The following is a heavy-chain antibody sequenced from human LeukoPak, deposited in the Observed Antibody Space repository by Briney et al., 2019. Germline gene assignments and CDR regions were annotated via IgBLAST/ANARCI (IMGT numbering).Heavy chain of an antibody. D-gene: IGHD3-22*01. V-gene: IGHV1-69*05. CDR3: ARGYYYDSSGYFAY. CDR1: GGTFSSYA. Sequence: SVKVSCKASGGTFSSYAISWVRQAPGQGLEWMGGIIPVFGTANYAQKFQGRVTITTDESTSTAYMELSSLRSEDTAVYYCARGYYYDSSGYFAYWGQGTLVTVSS. J-gene: IGHJ4*02. CDR2: IIPVFGTA.